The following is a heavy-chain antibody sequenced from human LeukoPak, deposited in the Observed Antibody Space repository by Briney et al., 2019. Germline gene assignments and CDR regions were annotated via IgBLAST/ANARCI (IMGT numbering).Heavy chain of an antibody. V-gene: IGHV3-23*01. D-gene: IGHD2-2*01. CDR2: ISGNGDGT. CDR3: AKGRPCSGTSCYGSYFDN. CDR1: GFTFSSYS. Sequence: PGGSLRLSCAASGFTFSSYSMNWVRQAPGKGLEWVSSISGNGDGTYYADSVKGRYTISRDTSKSTLYLQMNSLRAEDTAVYYCAKGRPCSGTSCYGSYFDNWGQGTLVTVSS. J-gene: IGHJ4*02.